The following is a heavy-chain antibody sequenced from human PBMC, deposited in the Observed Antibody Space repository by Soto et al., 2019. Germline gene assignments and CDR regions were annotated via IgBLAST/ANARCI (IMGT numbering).Heavy chain of an antibody. CDR1: GYTFTGYA. V-gene: IGHV1-3*05. J-gene: IGHJ4*02. D-gene: IGHD6-19*01. CDR2: INAGNGNT. Sequence: QVQLVQSGAEEKKPGASVKVSCKASGYTFTGYAMHWVRQAPGQRLEWMGWINAGNGNTKHSQKFQGRVTITRDTSASTAYMELSSLRSEDTAVYYCARAVAVAADFDYWGQGTLVTVSS. CDR3: ARAVAVAADFDY.